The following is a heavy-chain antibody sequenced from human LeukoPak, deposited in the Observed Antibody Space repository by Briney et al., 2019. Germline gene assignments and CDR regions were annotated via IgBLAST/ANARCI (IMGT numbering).Heavy chain of an antibody. CDR2: ISAYSGNT. D-gene: IGHD3-22*01. Sequence: ASVKVSCKASSYTFNTFGISWVRQAPGQGLEWMGWISAYSGNTNYAQNLQGRVTMTTDTSTSTAYMELRSLRSDDTAVYYCARDRYYDATGQVDYWGQGTLVTVSS. CDR3: ARDRYYDATGQVDY. CDR1: SYTFNTFG. J-gene: IGHJ4*02. V-gene: IGHV1-18*01.